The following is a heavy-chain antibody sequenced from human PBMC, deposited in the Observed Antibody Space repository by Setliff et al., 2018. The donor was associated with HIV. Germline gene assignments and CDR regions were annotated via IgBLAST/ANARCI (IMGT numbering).Heavy chain of an antibody. V-gene: IGHV1-2*02. CDR1: GYTLTDFY. CDR2: INPKSGGT. D-gene: IGHD4-17*01. J-gene: IGHJ4*02. Sequence: ASVKVSCKASGYTLTDFYIHWVRQAPGQGLEWMGWINPKSGGTKYAQKFQARVTMTRGTSISTAYMELSRLRSDDTAVYYCARGASAYDYGDYRVLVYWGQGSLVTVSS. CDR3: ARGASAYDYGDYRVLVY.